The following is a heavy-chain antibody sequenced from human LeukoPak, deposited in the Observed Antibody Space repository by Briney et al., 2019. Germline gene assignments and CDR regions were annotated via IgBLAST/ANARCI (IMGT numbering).Heavy chain of an antibody. V-gene: IGHV1-3*01. CDR2: INAGNDNT. Sequence: ASVKVSCKASGYTFTSYAMHWVRQAPGQRLEWMGWINAGNDNTKYSQKFQGRVTITRDTSASTAYMELSSLRSEDTAVYYCARGVGSEVQFDPWGQGTLVTVSS. CDR3: ARGVGSEVQFDP. D-gene: IGHD1-26*01. J-gene: IGHJ5*02. CDR1: GYTFTSYA.